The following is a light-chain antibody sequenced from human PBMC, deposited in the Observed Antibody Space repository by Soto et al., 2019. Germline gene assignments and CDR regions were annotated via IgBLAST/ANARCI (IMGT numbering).Light chain of an antibody. CDR2: GAS. J-gene: IGKJ3*01. CDR3: QQYGSSPFT. V-gene: IGKV3-20*01. CDR1: QSVSSSY. Sequence: EIVLTLSPGTLSLSPGERATLSCRASQSVSSSYLAWYQQKPGQAPRLLIYGASTRATGIPDRFSGSGSGTDCTLTISRLQPEDVAVYYCQQYGSSPFTFGPGTKVDIK.